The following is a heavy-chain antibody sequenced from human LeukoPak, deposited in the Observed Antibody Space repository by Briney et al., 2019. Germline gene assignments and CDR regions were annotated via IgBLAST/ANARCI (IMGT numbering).Heavy chain of an antibody. D-gene: IGHD2-15*01. CDR3: ARDGYCSGGSCYSDAFDI. J-gene: IGHJ3*02. V-gene: IGHV3-21*01. CDR2: ISSSSSYI. CDR1: GFTFSSYS. Sequence: GGSLRLSCAASGFTFSSYSMNWVRQAPGEGLEWVSSISSSSSYIYYADSVKGRFTISRDNAENSLYLQMNSLRAEDTAVYYCARDGYCSGGSCYSDAFDIWGQGTMVTVSS.